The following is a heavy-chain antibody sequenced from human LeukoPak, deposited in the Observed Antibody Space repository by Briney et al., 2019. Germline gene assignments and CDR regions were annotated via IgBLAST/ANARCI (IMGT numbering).Heavy chain of an antibody. Sequence: GGSLRLSCATSGFTFSDYGVHWVRQAPGKGLEWVALISFDENRKYYRDSVKGRFTISRDNSNNTMHLQMNSVRPEDTAVYFCARNYYHSSAPGSWFDPWGQGTLVTVSS. CDR1: GFTFSDYG. V-gene: IGHV3-30*03. J-gene: IGHJ5*02. CDR2: ISFDENRK. D-gene: IGHD3-22*01. CDR3: ARNYYHSSAPGSWFDP.